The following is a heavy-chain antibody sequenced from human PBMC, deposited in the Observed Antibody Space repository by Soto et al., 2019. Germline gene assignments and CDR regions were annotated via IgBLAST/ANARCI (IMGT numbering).Heavy chain of an antibody. CDR3: ARVAATIYYYGMDV. V-gene: IGHV1-3*01. Sequence: ASVKVSCKASGYTFTSYAMHWVRQAPGQRLEWMGWINAGNGNTKYSQKLQGRVTITRDTSASTAYMELSSLRSEDMAVYYCARVAATIYYYGMDVWGQGTTVTVSS. D-gene: IGHD2-15*01. CDR1: GYTFTSYA. CDR2: INAGNGNT. J-gene: IGHJ6*02.